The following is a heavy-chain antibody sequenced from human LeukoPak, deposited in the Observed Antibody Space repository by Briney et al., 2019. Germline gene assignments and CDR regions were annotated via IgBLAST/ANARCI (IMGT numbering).Heavy chain of an antibody. CDR1: GYTLTDYY. Sequence: APVKVSCKASGYTLTDYYMHWVRQAPGQGLEWMGRINPNSGGTNYAQKFQGRVTMTRDTSISTVYMELSRLRSDDTAVYYCARVGYYESSGYYEYWGQGTLVTVSS. V-gene: IGHV1-2*06. J-gene: IGHJ4*02. CDR3: ARVGYYESSGYYEY. D-gene: IGHD3-22*01. CDR2: INPNSGGT.